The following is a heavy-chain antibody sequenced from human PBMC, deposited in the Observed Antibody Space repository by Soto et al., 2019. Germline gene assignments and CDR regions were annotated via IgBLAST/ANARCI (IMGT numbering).Heavy chain of an antibody. CDR3: AREVSSNYSDSSGWAPYYGMDV. V-gene: IGHV1-18*01. D-gene: IGHD3-22*01. J-gene: IGHJ6*02. CDR1: GYTFTSYG. CDR2: ISAYNGNT. Sequence: QVQLVQSGAEVKKPGASVKVSCKASGYTFTSYGISWVRQAPGQGLEWKGWISAYNGNTNYAQKLQVRVTMTTDTTTSTAYMELRSLRSDDSAVYYCAREVSSNYSDSSGWAPYYGMDVWGQGTTVTVSS.